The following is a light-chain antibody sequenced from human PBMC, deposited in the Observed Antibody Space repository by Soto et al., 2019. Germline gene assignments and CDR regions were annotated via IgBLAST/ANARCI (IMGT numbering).Light chain of an antibody. V-gene: IGKV3-20*01. J-gene: IGKJ3*01. CDR1: QSVSSNY. CDR3: QQYGRSPFT. CDR2: GAS. Sequence: IVMTHSPGTLSFSPGETATLSFRAIQSVSSNYVAWFHQKPGQAPRLLIYGASSRATGVPDRFSASGSGTDFALTISRLEPEDFAVYYCQQYGRSPFTFGPGTKVDIK.